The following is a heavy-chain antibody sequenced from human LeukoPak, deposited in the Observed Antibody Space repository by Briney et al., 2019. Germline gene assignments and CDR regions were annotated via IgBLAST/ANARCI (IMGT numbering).Heavy chain of an antibody. CDR2: INHSGST. CDR3: ARARAYYDFWSGYFTFAGMDV. V-gene: IGHV4-34*01. J-gene: IGHJ6*02. D-gene: IGHD3-3*01. CDR1: GGSFSGYY. Sequence: PSETLSLTCAVYGGSFSGYYWSWIRQPPGKGLEWIGEINHSGSTNYNPSLKSRVTISVDTSKNQFSLKLSSVTAADTAVYYCARARAYYDFWSGYFTFAGMDVWGQGTTVTVSS.